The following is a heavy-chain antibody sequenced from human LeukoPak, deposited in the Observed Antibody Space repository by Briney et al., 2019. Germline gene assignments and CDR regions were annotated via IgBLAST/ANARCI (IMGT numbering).Heavy chain of an antibody. Sequence: GRSLRLSCAASGFTFDDYAMHWVRQAPGKGLEWVSGISWNSGSIGYADSVKGRFTISRDNSKNTLYLQMNSLRAEDTAVYYCAKAKRPERGYSYGYVGYYFDYWGQGTLVTVSS. D-gene: IGHD5-18*01. CDR2: ISWNSGSI. V-gene: IGHV3-9*01. CDR1: GFTFDDYA. J-gene: IGHJ4*02. CDR3: AKAKRPERGYSYGYVGYYFDY.